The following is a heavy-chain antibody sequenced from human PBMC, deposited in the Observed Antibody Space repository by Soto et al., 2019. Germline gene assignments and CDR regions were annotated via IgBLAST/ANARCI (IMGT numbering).Heavy chain of an antibody. CDR1: GFTVSSNY. CDR3: ARNLGYGDYYYYNYMDV. Sequence: EVQLVESGGGLVQPGGSLRLSCAASGFTVSSNYMSWVRQAPGKGLEWVSVIYSGGSTNYADDVEGRCTISRDKSKNTLYVQKNSLRAEDTALYYCARNLGYGDYYYYNYMDVWGKGNTDTASS. V-gene: IGHV3-66*01. CDR2: IYSGGST. D-gene: IGHD6-13*01. J-gene: IGHJ6*03.